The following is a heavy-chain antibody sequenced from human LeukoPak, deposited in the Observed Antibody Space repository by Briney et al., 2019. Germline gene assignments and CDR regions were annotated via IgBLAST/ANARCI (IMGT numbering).Heavy chain of an antibody. CDR1: GESFRGYY. Sequence: SETLSLTCADYGESFRGYYWSWIRQPPGKGLEWIGEINHSGSTNYNPSLKSRVTISVDTSKNQFSLELSSVTAADTAVYYCARVVVFSGSGSYGFDYWGQGTLVTVSS. CDR2: INHSGST. CDR3: ARVVVFSGSGSYGFDY. V-gene: IGHV4-34*01. D-gene: IGHD3-10*01. J-gene: IGHJ4*02.